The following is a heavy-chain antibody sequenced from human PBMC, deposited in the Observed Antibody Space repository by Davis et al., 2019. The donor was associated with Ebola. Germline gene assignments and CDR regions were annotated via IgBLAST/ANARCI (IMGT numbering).Heavy chain of an antibody. CDR2: INPNSGGT. Sequence: ASVKVSCKASGYTFTGYYMHWVRQAPGQGLEWMGWINPNSGGTNYAQKLQGRVTMTTDTSTSTAYMELRSLRSDDTAVYYCARGPIVLMVYASRVGYYGMDVWGQGTTVTVSS. D-gene: IGHD2-8*01. V-gene: IGHV1-2*02. J-gene: IGHJ6*02. CDR1: GYTFTGYY. CDR3: ARGPIVLMVYASRVGYYGMDV.